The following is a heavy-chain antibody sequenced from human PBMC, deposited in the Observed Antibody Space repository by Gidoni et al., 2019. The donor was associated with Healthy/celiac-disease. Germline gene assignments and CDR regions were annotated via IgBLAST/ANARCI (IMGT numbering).Heavy chain of an antibody. Sequence: QVQLVESGGGVVQPGRSLRLSCTASGFTFSSYGMHWVRQAPGKGLELVAVISYDGSNKYYADSVKGRFTISRDNSKNTLYLQMNSLRAEDTAVYYCAKVGAAAGSYYYYYGMDVWGQGTTVTVSS. J-gene: IGHJ6*02. CDR3: AKVGAAAGSYYYYYGMDV. CDR1: GFTFSSYG. D-gene: IGHD6-13*01. V-gene: IGHV3-30*18. CDR2: ISYDGSNK.